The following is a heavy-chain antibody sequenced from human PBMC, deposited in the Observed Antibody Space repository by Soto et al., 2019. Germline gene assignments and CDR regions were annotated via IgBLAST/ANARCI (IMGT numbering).Heavy chain of an antibody. Sequence: GASVKVSCKASGGTFSSYAISWVRQAPGQGLEWMGGIIPIFGIANYAQKFQGRVTITADESTSTAYMELSSLRSEDTAVHYCARGSDDSSGSNWVFNYGMDVWGQGTTVTVSS. CDR2: IIPIFGIA. V-gene: IGHV1-69*13. CDR3: ARGSDDSSGSNWVFNYGMDV. D-gene: IGHD3-22*01. J-gene: IGHJ6*02. CDR1: GGTFSSYA.